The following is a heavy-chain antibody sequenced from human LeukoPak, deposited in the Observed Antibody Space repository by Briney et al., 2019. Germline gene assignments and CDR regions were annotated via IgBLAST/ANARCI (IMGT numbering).Heavy chain of an antibody. V-gene: IGHV3-30*02. CDR2: IRYDGSNK. D-gene: IGHD3-16*01. Sequence: LKWMAFIRYDGSNKYYADSVKGRFTISRDNSKNTLYLQMNSLRAEDTAVYYCAKVAGGAADYWGQGTLVTVSS. J-gene: IGHJ4*02. CDR3: AKVAGGAADY.